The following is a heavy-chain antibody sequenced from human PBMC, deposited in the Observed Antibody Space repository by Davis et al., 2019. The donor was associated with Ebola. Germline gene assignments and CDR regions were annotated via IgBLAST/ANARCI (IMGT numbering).Heavy chain of an antibody. V-gene: IGHV3-53*05. J-gene: IGHJ4*02. Sequence: LSLTCAASGFTVSSNHMSWVRQAPGKGLEWVSVIYDHSTAYADSVRGRFIISRDKSNNTLYLEMNSLRVDDTAVYYCATTQWLREFDNWGQETLVTVSS. D-gene: IGHD6-19*01. CDR1: GFTVSSNH. CDR3: ATTQWLREFDN. CDR2: IYDHST.